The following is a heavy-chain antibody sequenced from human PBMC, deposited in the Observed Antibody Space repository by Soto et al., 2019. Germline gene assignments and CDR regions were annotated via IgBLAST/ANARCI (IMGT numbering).Heavy chain of an antibody. CDR3: ARGNWNYGYFDY. J-gene: IGHJ4*02. CDR2: IWYDGGHK. Sequence: QVQLVESGGGVVQPGRSLRLSCAASGFTVSNYGMHWVRQAPGKGLEWVAVIWYDGGHKDNADSVRRRFTISRDNSKNTLYLQMNSLRAEDTAVYYCARGNWNYGYFDYWGQGTLVTVSS. D-gene: IGHD1-7*01. V-gene: IGHV3-33*01. CDR1: GFTVSNYG.